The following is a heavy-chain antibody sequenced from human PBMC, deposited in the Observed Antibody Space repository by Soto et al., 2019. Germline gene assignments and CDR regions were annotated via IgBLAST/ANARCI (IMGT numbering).Heavy chain of an antibody. V-gene: IGHV3-23*01. J-gene: IGHJ4*02. CDR1: GFTFSSYV. CDR3: AKGVYYDSVWGSYRSGYFDY. D-gene: IGHD3-16*02. CDR2: ISGGGGST. Sequence: EVQLLESGGGLVQPGGSLRLSCAASGFTFSSYVMSWVRQAQGKGLEWVSAISGGGGSTYNADSVKGRFTISRDNSKNTLNLQMNSLRAEATAVYYCAKGVYYDSVWGSYRSGYFDYWGQGTLVTVSS.